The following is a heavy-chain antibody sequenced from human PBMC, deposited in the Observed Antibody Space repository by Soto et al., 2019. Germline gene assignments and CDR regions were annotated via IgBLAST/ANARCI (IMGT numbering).Heavy chain of an antibody. CDR3: TLIYVSGSHEQYYFDY. CDR1: GFTFSNAW. Sequence: EVQLVESGGGLVKPGGSLRLSCAASGFTFSNAWMNWVRQAPGKGLEWVGRIKSKTDGGTTDYAAPVKGRFIISRDDSKNTLYLQMNSLKTEDTAVYYCTLIYVSGSHEQYYFDYWGQGTLVTVSS. D-gene: IGHD3-10*01. J-gene: IGHJ4*02. CDR2: IKSKTDGGTT. V-gene: IGHV3-15*07.